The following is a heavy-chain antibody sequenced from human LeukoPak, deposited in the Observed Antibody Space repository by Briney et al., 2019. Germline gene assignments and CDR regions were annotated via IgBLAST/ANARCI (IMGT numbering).Heavy chain of an antibody. V-gene: IGHV3-23*01. D-gene: IGHD5-18*01. CDR1: GFTFSNYA. CDR3: AKDRGYIYGSSDS. Sequence: GGSLRLSCAASGFTFSNYAMNWVRQAPGKGLEWVAVISGRSGSSFYADSVKGRFAISRDNYKNTLYLQMNNLRPEDTAVCYCAKDRGYIYGSSDSWGQGSLVTVSS. J-gene: IGHJ5*01. CDR2: ISGRSGSS.